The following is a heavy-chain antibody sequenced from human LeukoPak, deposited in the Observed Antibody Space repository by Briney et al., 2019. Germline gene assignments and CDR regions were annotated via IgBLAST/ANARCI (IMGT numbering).Heavy chain of an antibody. J-gene: IGHJ5*02. CDR2: SYYSGSI. Sequence: SETLSLTCTVSGGSISSSSYYWGWIRQSPGKGLEWIGTSYYSGSIYYYPSLKSRVAISVDTSKNQFSLKLSSVTGADTAVYYCATGFTINWCDPWGQGTLVSVSS. CDR1: GGSISSSSYY. CDR3: ATGFTINWCDP. V-gene: IGHV4-39*01. D-gene: IGHD3-3*01.